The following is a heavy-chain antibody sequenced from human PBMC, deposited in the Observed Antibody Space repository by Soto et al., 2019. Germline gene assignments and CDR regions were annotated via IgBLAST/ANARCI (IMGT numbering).Heavy chain of an antibody. Sequence: QVQLVQSGAEVRTPGASVKVSCKASGYTFTSYDINWVRQATGQGPEWMGWMNPDSGNTGYVQTFQGRVTMTRNTAISTADMELSSLRSDDTAVYYCARSVGGSIVNFDYWGQGTLVTVSS. CDR1: GYTFTSYD. CDR3: ARSVGGSIVNFDY. D-gene: IGHD3-16*02. J-gene: IGHJ4*02. V-gene: IGHV1-8*01. CDR2: MNPDSGNT.